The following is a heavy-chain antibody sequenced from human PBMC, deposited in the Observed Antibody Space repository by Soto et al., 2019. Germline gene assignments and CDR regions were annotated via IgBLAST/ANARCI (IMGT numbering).Heavy chain of an antibody. J-gene: IGHJ4*02. CDR2: ISPANGNR. CDR1: GYDFSSSG. CDR3: VRDHQRNDY. D-gene: IGHD2-2*01. V-gene: IGHV1-18*04. Sequence: QVQLVQSGAEVKKPGASVKVSCKASGYDFSSSGISWVRQSPGQGLEWMGWISPANGNRDYAQQFQGRVTMTSDTSRTSAYMELMSLRSDDTAVYYCVRDHQRNDYWGQETLVNVSS.